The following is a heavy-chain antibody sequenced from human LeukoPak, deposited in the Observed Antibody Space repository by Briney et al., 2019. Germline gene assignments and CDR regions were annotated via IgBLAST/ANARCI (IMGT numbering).Heavy chain of an antibody. D-gene: IGHD3-9*01. Sequence: GGSLRLSCATSGFTFSDYWMTWVRQAPGKGLEWVANLKEDGSETYCVASVMGRFVISRDNAKNSLYLQTDSLKVEDTALYYCARDKRRDFSSLTGYFDAYDHWGQGVLVTVSS. CDR1: GFTFSDYW. J-gene: IGHJ4*02. V-gene: IGHV3-7*01. CDR3: ARDKRRDFSSLTGYFDAYDH. CDR2: LKEDGSET.